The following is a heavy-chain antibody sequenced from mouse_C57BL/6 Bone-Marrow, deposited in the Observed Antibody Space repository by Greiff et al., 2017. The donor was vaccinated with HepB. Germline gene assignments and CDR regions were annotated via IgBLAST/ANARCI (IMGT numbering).Heavy chain of an antibody. CDR2: ILPGSGST. Sequence: QVQLQQSGAELMKPGASVKLSCKATGYTFTGYWIEWVKQRPGHGLEWIGEILPGSGSTNYNEKFKGKATFTADTSSNPAYMQLSSLTTEDSAIYYCARWHYYGSSYPFFYYFDYWGQGTTLTVSS. J-gene: IGHJ2*01. V-gene: IGHV1-9*01. CDR1: GYTFTGYW. CDR3: ARWHYYGSSYPFFYYFDY. D-gene: IGHD1-1*01.